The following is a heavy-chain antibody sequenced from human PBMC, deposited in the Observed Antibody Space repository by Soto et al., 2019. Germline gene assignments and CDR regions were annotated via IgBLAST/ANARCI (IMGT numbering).Heavy chain of an antibody. CDR2: MNPSTGST. CDR1: GYTFTSYD. Sequence: QVQLVQSGAEVKKPGASVKVSCKASGYTFTSYDIKWVRQATGQGLEWMGWMNPSTGSTGFAQKFQGRVTMISNTAISTAYLELSSLTCEDTAVYDSARGRIVAGTVDYWGQGPLVTVSS. J-gene: IGHJ4*02. CDR3: ARGRIVAGTVDY. D-gene: IGHD6-19*01. V-gene: IGHV1-8*01.